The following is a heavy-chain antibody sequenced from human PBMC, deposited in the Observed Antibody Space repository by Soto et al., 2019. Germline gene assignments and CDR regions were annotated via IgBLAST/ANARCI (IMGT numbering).Heavy chain of an antibody. J-gene: IGHJ4*02. CDR1: GGSISSGGYS. Sequence: SETLSLTCAVSGGSISSGGYSWGWIRQPPGKGLEWIGYIYNSGSTYYNPSLKSRVTISVDRSKNQFSLKLSSLTAADTAVDYCARGSSSSHFAYWGQGTLVTVSS. V-gene: IGHV4-30-2*01. CDR2: IYNSGST. D-gene: IGHD6-6*01. CDR3: ARGSSSSHFAY.